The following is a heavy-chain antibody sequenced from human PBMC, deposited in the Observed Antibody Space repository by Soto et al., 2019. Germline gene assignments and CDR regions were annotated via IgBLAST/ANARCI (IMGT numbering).Heavy chain of an antibody. J-gene: IGHJ5*02. D-gene: IGHD2-15*01. CDR3: ARRLCRGGSCSTLNWFDP. V-gene: IGHV4-39*01. Sequence: QLQLQESGPGLVKPSETLSLTCTVSGGSISSSSYYWGWIRQPPGKGLEWIGSIYDSGSTYYNPSLKSRATISVDTSNHQSSLKLSSVTAADTAVYYCARRLCRGGSCSTLNWFDPWGQGTLVTVSS. CDR1: GGSISSSSYY. CDR2: IYDSGST.